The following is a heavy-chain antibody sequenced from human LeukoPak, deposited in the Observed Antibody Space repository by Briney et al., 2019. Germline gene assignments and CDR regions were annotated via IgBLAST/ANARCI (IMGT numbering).Heavy chain of an antibody. CDR3: ARDRLGPSFSVSHFDL. CDR2: INYNGAIT. Sequence: SGGSLRLSCATSGFTFVDYGRSWVRRAPGKGLEWLCAINYNGAITDYADSVKGRFTISRDNAKNSLYLRMDSLRAEDTALYYCARDRLGPSFSVSHFDLWGQGTLVTVSS. D-gene: IGHD3-3*02. CDR1: GFTFVDYG. J-gene: IGHJ4*02. V-gene: IGHV3-20*04.